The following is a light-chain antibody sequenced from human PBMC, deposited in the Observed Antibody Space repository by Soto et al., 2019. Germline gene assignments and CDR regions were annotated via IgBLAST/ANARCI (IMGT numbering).Light chain of an antibody. CDR3: TSHASGDSTV. V-gene: IGLV2-14*01. CDR2: DVS. CDR1: SSDVGSYGY. J-gene: IGLJ2*01. Sequence: QSALTQPASVSGSPGHSITISCTGTSSDVGSYGYVSWYQQHPGRAPNLLIYDVSNRPSGVSNRFSGSKSGNTASLPISGLQPEDEADYYCTSHASGDSTVFGGGTKVTVL.